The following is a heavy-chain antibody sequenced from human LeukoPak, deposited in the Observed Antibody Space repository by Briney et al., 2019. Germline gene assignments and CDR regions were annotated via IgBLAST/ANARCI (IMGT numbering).Heavy chain of an antibody. CDR1: GFTFSSYA. J-gene: IGHJ3*02. CDR2: ISSNGA. CDR3: AKDPNGDYIGTFDI. D-gene: IGHD4-17*01. V-gene: IGHV3-23*01. Sequence: GGSLRLSCAASGFTFSSYAMSWVRQAPGKGLEWVSSISSNGAQYADSVQGRFAISRDNSKNTLYLQMNSLRVEDTAVYFCAKDPNGDYIGTFDIWGQGTMVTVSS.